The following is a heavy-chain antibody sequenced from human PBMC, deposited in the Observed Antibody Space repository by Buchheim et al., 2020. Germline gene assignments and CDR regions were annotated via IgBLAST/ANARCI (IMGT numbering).Heavy chain of an antibody. CDR3: ARGMYSSGWYYYYYYMDV. Sequence: EVQLVESGGGLVQPGGSLRLSCAASGFTFSSYWMSWVRQAPGKGLEWVANIKQDGSEKYYVDSVKGRLTISRDNAKNSLYLQMNSLRAEDTAVYYCARGMYSSGWYYYYYYMDVWGKGTT. V-gene: IGHV3-7*01. J-gene: IGHJ6*03. D-gene: IGHD6-19*01. CDR2: IKQDGSEK. CDR1: GFTFSSYW.